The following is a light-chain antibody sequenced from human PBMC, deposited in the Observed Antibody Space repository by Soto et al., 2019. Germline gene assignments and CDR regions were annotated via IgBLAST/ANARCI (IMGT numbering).Light chain of an antibody. V-gene: IGLV2-14*03. CDR1: SSDVGGYDF. CDR2: DVS. CDR3: SSYTSSRTRV. J-gene: IGLJ1*01. Sequence: QSVLTQPASVSGSPGQSITISCTGTSSDVGGYDFVSWYQHYSGKAPKLIIYDVSNRPSGVSDRFSGSKSGNTASLTISGLQAEDEADYYCSSYTSSRTRVFGSGTKVTVL.